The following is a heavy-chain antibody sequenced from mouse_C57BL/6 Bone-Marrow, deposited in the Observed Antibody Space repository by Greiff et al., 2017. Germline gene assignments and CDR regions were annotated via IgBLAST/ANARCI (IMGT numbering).Heavy chain of an antibody. CDR3: ARNYYGSFYAMDY. D-gene: IGHD1-1*01. J-gene: IGHJ4*01. CDR2: ISSGSSTI. CDR1: GFTFSDYG. Sequence: EVTLVESGGGLVKPGGSLKLSCAASGFTFSDYGMHWVRQAPEKGLEWVAYISSGSSTIYYADTVKGRFTISRDNAKNTLFLQMTSLRSEDTAMYYCARNYYGSFYAMDYWGQGTSVTVSS. V-gene: IGHV5-17*01.